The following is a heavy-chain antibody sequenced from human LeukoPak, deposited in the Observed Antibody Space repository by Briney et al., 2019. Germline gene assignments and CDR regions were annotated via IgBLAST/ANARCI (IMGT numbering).Heavy chain of an antibody. D-gene: IGHD3-22*01. J-gene: IGHJ5*02. CDR1: GSSISSSSYY. CDR3: ARHVGYYYDSSGYSNWFDP. Sequence: SETLSLTCTVSGSSISSSSYYWGWIRQPPGKGLEWIGSIYYSGSTYYNPSLKSRVTISVDTSKNQFSLKLSSVTAADTAVYYCARHVGYYYDSSGYSNWFDPWGQGTLVTVSS. V-gene: IGHV4-39*01. CDR2: IYYSGST.